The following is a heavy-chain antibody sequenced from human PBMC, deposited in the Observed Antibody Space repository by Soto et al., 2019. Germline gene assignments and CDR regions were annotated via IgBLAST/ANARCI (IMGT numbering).Heavy chain of an antibody. D-gene: IGHD5-18*01. Sequence: SETLSLTCTVSGGSISSSSYYWGWIRQPPGKGLEWIGSIYYSGSTYYNPSLKSRVTISVDTSKNQFSLKLSSVTAADTAVYYCARHVDTAMVTVELDVWGQGTTVTVSS. V-gene: IGHV4-39*01. CDR2: IYYSGST. J-gene: IGHJ6*02. CDR1: GGSISSSSYY. CDR3: ARHVDTAMVTVELDV.